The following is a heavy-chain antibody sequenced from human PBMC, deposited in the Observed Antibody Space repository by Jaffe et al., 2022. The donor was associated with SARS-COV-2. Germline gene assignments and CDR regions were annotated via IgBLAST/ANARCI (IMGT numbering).Heavy chain of an antibody. Sequence: QVQLQESGPGLVKPSQTLSLTCTVSGGSISSGSYYWSWIRQPAGKGLEWIGRIYTSGSTNYNPSLKSRVTISVDTSKNQFSLKLSSVTAADTAVYYCARRGLAAAGMYYYYGMDVWGQGTTVTVSS. V-gene: IGHV4-61*02. CDR1: GGSISSGSYY. CDR2: IYTSGST. D-gene: IGHD6-13*01. CDR3: ARRGLAAAGMYYYYGMDV. J-gene: IGHJ6*02.